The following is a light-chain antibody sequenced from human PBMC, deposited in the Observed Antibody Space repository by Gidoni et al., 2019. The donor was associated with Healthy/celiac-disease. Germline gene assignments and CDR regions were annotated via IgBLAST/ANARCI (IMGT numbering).Light chain of an antibody. J-gene: IGKJ2*01. CDR1: QSISSY. Sequence: DSQMTQSPSSLSASVGDRVTITCRASQSISSYSNWYQQKPGKAPKLLIYAASSLQIGVPSRVRGIGSGTDFTLTTSSLHTEDCATSYCQQSYSTRYTFGQWTKLEIK. CDR2: AAS. CDR3: QQSYSTRYT. V-gene: IGKV1-39*01.